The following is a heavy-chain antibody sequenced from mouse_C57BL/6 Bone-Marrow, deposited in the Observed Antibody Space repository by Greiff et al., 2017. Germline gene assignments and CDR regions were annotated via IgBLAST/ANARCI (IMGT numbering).Heavy chain of an antibody. CDR1: GYSFTDYN. CDR3: AREGNWGSYFDY. CDR2: INPNYGTT. V-gene: IGHV1-39*01. J-gene: IGHJ2*01. Sequence: EVKLQESGPELVKPGASVKISCKASGYSFTDYNMNWVKQSNGKSLEWIGVINPNYGTTSYNQKFKGKATLTVDQSSSTAYMQLNSLTSEDSSVYYCAREGNWGSYFDYWGQGTTLTVSS. D-gene: IGHD4-1*02.